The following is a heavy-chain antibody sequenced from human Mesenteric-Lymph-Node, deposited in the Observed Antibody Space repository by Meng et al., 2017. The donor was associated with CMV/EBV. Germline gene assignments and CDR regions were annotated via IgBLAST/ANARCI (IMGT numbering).Heavy chain of an antibody. D-gene: IGHD2-2*02. J-gene: IGHJ5*02. CDR3: ARAPYQLLYKLWFDP. Sequence: GESLKISCAASGFTFSSYWMHWVRQAPGKGLVWVSRINSDGSSTSYADSVKGRFTISRDNAKNTLYLQMNSLRAEDTAVYYCARAPYQLLYKLWFDPWGQGTLVTVS. CDR2: INSDGSST. V-gene: IGHV3-74*01. CDR1: GFTFSSYW.